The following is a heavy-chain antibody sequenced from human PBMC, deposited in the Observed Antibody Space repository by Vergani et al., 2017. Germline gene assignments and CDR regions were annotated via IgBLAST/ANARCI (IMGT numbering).Heavy chain of an antibody. D-gene: IGHD3-3*01. J-gene: IGHJ5*02. CDR1: GFTFSSYA. V-gene: IGHV3-23*01. CDR2: ISGRGGST. CDR3: AKDPYYDFWSGLNWFDP. Sequence: EVQLLESGGGLVQPGGSLRLSCAASGFTFSSYAMSWVRQAPGKGLEWVSAISGRGGSTYYAESVKGRFTISRENSKNTLYLQMNSLRAEDTAVYYCAKDPYYDFWSGLNWFDPWGQGTLVTVSS.